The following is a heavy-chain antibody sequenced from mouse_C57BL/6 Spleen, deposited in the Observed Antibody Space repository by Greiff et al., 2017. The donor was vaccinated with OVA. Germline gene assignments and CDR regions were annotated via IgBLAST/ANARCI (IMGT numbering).Heavy chain of an antibody. CDR2: IRLKSDNYAT. V-gene: IGHV6-3*01. J-gene: IGHJ2*01. Sequence: EVMLVESGGGLVQPGGSMKLSCVASGFTFSNYWMNWVRQSPEKGLEWVAQIRLKSDNYATHYAESVKGRFTISRDDSKSSVYLQMNNLRAEDTGIYYCTAYYYGSSGYFDYWGQGTTLTVSS. CDR1: GFTFSNYW. D-gene: IGHD1-1*01. CDR3: TAYYYGSSGYFDY.